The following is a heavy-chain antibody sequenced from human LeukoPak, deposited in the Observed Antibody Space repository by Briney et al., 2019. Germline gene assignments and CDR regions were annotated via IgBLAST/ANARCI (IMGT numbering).Heavy chain of an antibody. V-gene: IGHV3-23*01. Sequence: PGGSLRLSCAASGFTFSSYAMSWVRQAPGKGLEWVSAISGSGGSTYYADSVKGRFTISRDNSKNTLYLQMNSLRAEDTAVYSCAKGQLGGYWLYDYWGQGTLVTVSS. CDR1: GFTFSSYA. D-gene: IGHD3-9*01. CDR3: AKGQLGGYWLYDY. CDR2: ISGSGGST. J-gene: IGHJ4*02.